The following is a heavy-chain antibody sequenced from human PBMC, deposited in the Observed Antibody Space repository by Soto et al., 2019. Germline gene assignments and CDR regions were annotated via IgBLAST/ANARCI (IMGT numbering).Heavy chain of an antibody. Sequence: SETLSLTCTVSGGSISSGGYYWSWIRQHPGKGLEWIGYIYYSGSTYYNPSLKSRVTISVDTSKNQFSLKLSSVTAADTAGYYCAGHYDSSGYYSNYFDYWGQGTLVTVSS. J-gene: IGHJ4*02. V-gene: IGHV4-31*03. CDR3: AGHYDSSGYYSNYFDY. D-gene: IGHD3-22*01. CDR2: IYYSGST. CDR1: GGSISSGGYY.